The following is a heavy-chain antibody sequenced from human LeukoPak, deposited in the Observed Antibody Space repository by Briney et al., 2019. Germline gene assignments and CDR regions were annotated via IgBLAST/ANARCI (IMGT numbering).Heavy chain of an antibody. CDR3: ARADSSGYGY. V-gene: IGHV4-61*05. CDR2: IHTSGSS. Sequence: SETLSLTCTVSDGSMNSITYYWAWIRQPPGKGLEWIGRIHTSGSSNYNPSLKSRVAMSVDTSKNQFSLKLSSVTAADTAVYYCARADSSGYGYWGQGTLVTVSS. D-gene: IGHD3-22*01. CDR1: DGSMNSITYY. J-gene: IGHJ4*02.